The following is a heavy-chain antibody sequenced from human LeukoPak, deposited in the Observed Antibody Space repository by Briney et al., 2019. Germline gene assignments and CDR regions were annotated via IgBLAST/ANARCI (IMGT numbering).Heavy chain of an antibody. D-gene: IGHD1-26*01. J-gene: IGHJ4*02. CDR3: ARDEVGVGATHDY. V-gene: IGHV3-74*01. CDR2: ISKDGRST. Sequence: GGSLRLSCAASGFTFSSYWMHWVRHAPGKGLVWVSGISKDGRSTYYADSVKGRLTISRDNAKNTLYLQMNSLRAEDTAVYYCARDEVGVGATHDYWGQGTLVTVSS. CDR1: GFTFSSYW.